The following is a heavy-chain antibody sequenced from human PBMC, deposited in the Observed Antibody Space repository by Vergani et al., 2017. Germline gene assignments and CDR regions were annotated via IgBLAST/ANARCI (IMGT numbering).Heavy chain of an antibody. CDR3: AREPHSSTTWPFLLLDMDV. Sequence: QVQLQESGPGLVRPSQTLSLTCTVSGGSISSGSYYWSWFRQPAGKGLEWIGRFYTGGGTSYNPSLKSRVTISVDTAKNQFPLQLSSVTAADTAVYYCAREPHSSTTWPFLLLDMDVWGQGTTVTVSS. J-gene: IGHJ6*02. CDR2: FYTGGGT. D-gene: IGHD2-2*01. V-gene: IGHV4-61*02. CDR1: GGSISSGSYY.